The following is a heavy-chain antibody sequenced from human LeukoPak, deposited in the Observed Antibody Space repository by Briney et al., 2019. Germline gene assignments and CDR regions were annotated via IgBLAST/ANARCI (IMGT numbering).Heavy chain of an antibody. CDR1: GGTFSSYA. D-gene: IGHD3-3*01. Sequence: ASVKVSCKASGGTFSSYAIRWVRQAPGQGLEWMGRIIPIFGTANYAQKFQGRVTITADESTSTAYMELSSLRSEDTAVYYCARDRELKTYYDFWSGYRIWGQGTMVTVSS. CDR2: IIPIFGTA. J-gene: IGHJ3*02. CDR3: ARDRELKTYYDFWSGYRI. V-gene: IGHV1-69*13.